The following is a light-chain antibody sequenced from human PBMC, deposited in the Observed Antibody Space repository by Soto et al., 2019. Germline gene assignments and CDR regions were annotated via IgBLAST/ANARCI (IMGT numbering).Light chain of an antibody. CDR2: DAS. CDR3: QQRSNWPLT. J-gene: IGKJ4*01. V-gene: IGKV3-11*01. CDR1: QSVSSY. Sequence: EIVLTQSPATLSFSPGERATLSCWASQSVSSYLAWYQQKPGQAPRLLIYDASNRATGIPARFSGSGSGTDFTLTISSLEPEDFALYYCQQRSNWPLTLGGGTKVEIK.